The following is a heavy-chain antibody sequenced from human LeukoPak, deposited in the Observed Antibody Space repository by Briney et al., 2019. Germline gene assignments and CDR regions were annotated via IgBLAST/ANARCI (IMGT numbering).Heavy chain of an antibody. V-gene: IGHV1-24*01. CDR1: GYTLTELS. CDR3: ATPRCSSTSCYGNWFDP. CDR2: FDPEDGET. Sequence: ASVKVSCKFSGYTLTELSMHWVRQAPGKGLEWMGGFDPEDGETIYAQKFQGRVTMTEDTSTDTAYMELSSLRSEDTAVYYCATPRCSSTSCYGNWFDPWGQGTLVTVSS. D-gene: IGHD2-2*01. J-gene: IGHJ5*02.